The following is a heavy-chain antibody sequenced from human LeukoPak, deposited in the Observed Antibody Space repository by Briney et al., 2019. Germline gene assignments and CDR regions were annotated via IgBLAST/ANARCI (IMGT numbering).Heavy chain of an antibody. CDR2: ISAYNVNT. Sequence: GASVKVSCKASGYTFTSYGISWVRQAPGQGLGWMGWISAYNVNTKYAQKLQGRVTMTTDTSTSTAYMELRSLRSDDTAVYYCARPRNDAGDDAFDIWGQGTMVTVSS. J-gene: IGHJ3*02. CDR1: GYTFTSYG. V-gene: IGHV1-18*04. D-gene: IGHD1-1*01. CDR3: ARPRNDAGDDAFDI.